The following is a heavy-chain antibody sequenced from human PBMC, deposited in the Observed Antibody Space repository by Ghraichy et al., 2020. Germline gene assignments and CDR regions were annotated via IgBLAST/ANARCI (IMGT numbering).Heavy chain of an antibody. CDR1: GFTFSGNS. D-gene: IGHD2-21*02. J-gene: IGHJ3*01. CDR3: ARVAPRTYCGGDCYSDAFDL. V-gene: IGHV3-48*02. CDR2: ISSTSNTK. Sequence: GESLNISCAASGFTFSGNSINWVRQAPGKGLEWLSYISSTSNTKYYADSVKGRFTISRDNAKNLLFLQMNSLRDEDTAVYYCARVAPRTYCGGDCYSDAFDLWCQGTTVTVSS.